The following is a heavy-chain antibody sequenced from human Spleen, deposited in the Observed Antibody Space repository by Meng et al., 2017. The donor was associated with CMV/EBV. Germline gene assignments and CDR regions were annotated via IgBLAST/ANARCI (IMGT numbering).Heavy chain of an antibody. D-gene: IGHD2-15*01. V-gene: IGHV4-4*01. Sequence: GSLRLSCTLSGGSFSSGNWWTWVRQFPGKGLEWIGEVTHSGTTNYNPSLNSRFTISIDRSRNQFSLNVNSVIAADTAVYFCVRMVSIGGRGVDVWGRGTAVTVSS. CDR2: VTHSGTT. CDR3: VRMVSIGGRGVDV. J-gene: IGHJ6*02. CDR1: GGSFSSGNW.